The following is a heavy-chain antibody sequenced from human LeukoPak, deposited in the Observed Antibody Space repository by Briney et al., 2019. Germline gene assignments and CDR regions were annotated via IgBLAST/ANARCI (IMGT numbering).Heavy chain of an antibody. Sequence: SGGSLRLSCAASGFTFGNAWMSWVRQAPGKGLEWVGRIKSKAVGGTTDFAAPVKGRFTISRDDSKNTLYLQMNSLKTEDTAVYYCTTAPQLLGAQTPWGQGTLVTVSS. J-gene: IGHJ4*02. D-gene: IGHD1-26*01. CDR1: GFTFGNAW. CDR3: TTAPQLLGAQTP. CDR2: IKSKAVGGTT. V-gene: IGHV3-15*01.